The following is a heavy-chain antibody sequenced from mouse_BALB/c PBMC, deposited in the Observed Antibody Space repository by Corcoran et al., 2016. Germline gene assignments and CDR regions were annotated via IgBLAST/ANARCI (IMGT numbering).Heavy chain of an antibody. CDR2: INPYNDGT. J-gene: IGHJ3*01. Sequence: EVQLQQSGAELVKPGASVKMSCKASGYTFTSYVLHWVKQKPGQGLEWIGYINPYNDGTKYNEKFKGKATLTSDKSSSTAYMELSSLTSEDSAVYYCAREDSPAWFAYWGQGTLVTVSA. CDR1: GYTFTSYV. D-gene: IGHD6-1*01. CDR3: AREDSPAWFAY. V-gene: IGHV1S136*01.